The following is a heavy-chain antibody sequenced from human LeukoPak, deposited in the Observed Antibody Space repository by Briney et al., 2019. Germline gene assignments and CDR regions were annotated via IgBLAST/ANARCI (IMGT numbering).Heavy chain of an antibody. CDR2: ISAYNGNT. Sequence: ASVKVSCKASGYTFTSYGISWVRQAPGQGLEWMGWISAYNGNTNYAQKRQGRVTMTTDTSTSTAYMKLRSLRSDDTAVYYCARVPSGGGEDYWGQGTLVTVSS. CDR3: ARVPSGGGEDY. D-gene: IGHD3-16*01. CDR1: GYTFTSYG. J-gene: IGHJ4*02. V-gene: IGHV1-18*01.